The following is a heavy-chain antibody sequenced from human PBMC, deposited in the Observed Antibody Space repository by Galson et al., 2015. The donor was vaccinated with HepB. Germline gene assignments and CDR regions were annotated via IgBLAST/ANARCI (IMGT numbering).Heavy chain of an antibody. V-gene: IGHV1-46*01. J-gene: IGHJ4*02. CDR1: GYTLTNYH. D-gene: IGHD2-15*01. CDR2: IFAGGGST. Sequence: SVKVSCKASGYTLTNYHFHWVRQAPGQGPEWMGKIFAGGGSTRYAERFQGRVTLTRDSPTSTIYMEVSSLRSDDTAVYYCAGETPDTYYFDSWGQGTLVTFSS. CDR3: AGETPDTYYFDS.